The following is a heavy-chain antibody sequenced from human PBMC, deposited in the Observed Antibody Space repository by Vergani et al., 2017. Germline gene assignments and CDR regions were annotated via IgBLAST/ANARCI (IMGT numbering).Heavy chain of an antibody. V-gene: IGHV3-11*04. CDR1: VFTFSDYY. J-gene: IGHJ4*02. CDR2: ISGSGHTN. CDR3: ARYLLPGTLLLLAY. Sequence: QVQLVESGGGLVKPGGSLRLSCAASVFTFSDYYMTWIRQAPGKGLEWLSYISGSGHTNYYADAVKGRFAISRDNAKNSLYLQMNNLIVENTAVYYCARYLLPGTLLLLAYWGQGTMISVSS. D-gene: IGHD1-1*01.